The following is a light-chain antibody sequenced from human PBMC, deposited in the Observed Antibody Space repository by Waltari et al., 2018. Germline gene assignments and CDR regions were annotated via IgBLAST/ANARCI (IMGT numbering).Light chain of an antibody. CDR2: EVT. Sequence: QSGLTQPASVSGSPGQSITISCTGTSSDVGNYNLVSWYQQYPGKAPKLMVYEVTKRTSGVSVRFSVSKSGNTASLTIYGLQSEDEADYYCCSYAGLGIYVFGTGTKVTVL. CDR3: CSYAGLGIYV. V-gene: IGLV2-23*02. J-gene: IGLJ1*01. CDR1: SSDVGNYNL.